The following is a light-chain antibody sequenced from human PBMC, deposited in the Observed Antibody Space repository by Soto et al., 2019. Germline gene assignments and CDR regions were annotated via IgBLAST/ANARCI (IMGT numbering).Light chain of an antibody. CDR3: QQYNNWPLT. CDR1: QSVSSN. CDR2: GAS. Sequence: EIVMTQSPATLSVSPGERATLSCRASQSVSSNLAWYQQKPGQAPRLLIYGASTRATGIPARFSGSGSGTECTLTISSLQSEECAVYYYQQYNNWPLTFCGGTKVEIK. V-gene: IGKV3-15*01. J-gene: IGKJ4*01.